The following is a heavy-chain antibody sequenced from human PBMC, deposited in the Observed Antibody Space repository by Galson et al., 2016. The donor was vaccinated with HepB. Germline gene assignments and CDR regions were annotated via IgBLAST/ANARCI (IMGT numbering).Heavy chain of an antibody. CDR1: GFTFNRHA. V-gene: IGHV3-23*01. CDR2: LSGTGGST. CDR3: ARNQGGSGTSPPTA. J-gene: IGHJ5*02. D-gene: IGHD3-10*01. Sequence: SLRLSCAASGFTFNRHAMSWVRQAPGKGLEWVSGLSGTGGSTYYADSVKGRFTISRDNSKDTLYLQMNSLGGEDTAVYYCARNQGGSGTSPPTAWGQGTLVTVSS.